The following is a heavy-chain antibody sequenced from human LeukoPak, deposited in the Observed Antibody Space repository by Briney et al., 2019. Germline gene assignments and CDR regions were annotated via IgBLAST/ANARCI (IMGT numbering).Heavy chain of an antibody. CDR3: AKAPSRSGYGVYFDY. J-gene: IGHJ4*02. D-gene: IGHD5-12*01. V-gene: IGHV3-23*01. CDR1: GFTFSSYA. Sequence: GGSLRLSCAASGFTFSSYAMSWVRQAPGKGLEWVSAISGSGGSTYYADSVKGRFTISSDNSKNTLYLQMNSLKAEDTAVYYCAKAPSRSGYGVYFDYWGQGTLVTVSS. CDR2: ISGSGGST.